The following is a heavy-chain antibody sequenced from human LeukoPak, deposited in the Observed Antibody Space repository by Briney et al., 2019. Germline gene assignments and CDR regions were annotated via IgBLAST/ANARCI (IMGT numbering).Heavy chain of an antibody. V-gene: IGHV3-23*01. CDR3: ARGLNCRSSSCYLDT. CDR2: ISGSGGST. CDR1: GFTFSSYA. J-gene: IGHJ4*02. Sequence: GGSLRLSCAASGFTFSSYAMSWVRQAPGQGLEWVSAISGSGGSTYYADSVKGRFTISRDNAKNSLYLQMNSLGAEDTAVYYCARGLNCRSSSCYLDTWGQGTLVTVSS. D-gene: IGHD2-2*01.